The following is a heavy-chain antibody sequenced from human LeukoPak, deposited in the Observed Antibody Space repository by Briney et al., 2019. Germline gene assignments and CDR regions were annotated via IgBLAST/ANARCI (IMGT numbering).Heavy chain of an antibody. CDR3: ASVTTVTTKGHGAFDI. J-gene: IGHJ3*02. V-gene: IGHV1-69*13. CDR2: IIPIFGSS. Sequence: SVKVPCKASGGTFSSSAISWVRQAPGQGLEWLGGIIPIFGSSNYAQNFQDRVTITADESTSTAYMELSSLRSEDTAVYYCASVTTVTTKGHGAFDIWGQGTMVTVSS. CDR1: GGTFSSSA. D-gene: IGHD4-17*01.